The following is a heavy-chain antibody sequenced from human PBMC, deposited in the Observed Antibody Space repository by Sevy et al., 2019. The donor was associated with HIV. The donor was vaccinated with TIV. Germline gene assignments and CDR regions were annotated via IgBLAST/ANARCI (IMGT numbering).Heavy chain of an antibody. V-gene: IGHV5-51*01. Sequence: GESLKISCKGSGYSFTSYWIGWVRQMPGKGLEWMWIIYPGGSDTRYSPSFQGQVTISADKSISTAYLQWSSLKASDTAMYYCARRSRLGELSLWAFDIWGQGTMVTVSS. D-gene: IGHD3-16*02. CDR3: ARRSRLGELSLWAFDI. J-gene: IGHJ3*02. CDR1: GYSFTSYW. CDR2: IYPGGSDT.